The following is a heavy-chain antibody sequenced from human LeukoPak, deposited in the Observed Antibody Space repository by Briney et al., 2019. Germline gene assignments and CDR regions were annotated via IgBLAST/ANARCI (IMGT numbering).Heavy chain of an antibody. CDR2: IRHDGSIK. D-gene: IGHD3-16*01. V-gene: IGHV3-30*02. Sequence: PGGSLRLSCATSGFIFSTYGMYWVRQAPGEGLEWVAFIRHDGSIKNYADSVKGRSTISRDNSKNTPYLQMNSLRAEDTAVYYCAKDSLADIDYWGQGTLVTVSS. CDR3: AKDSLADIDY. J-gene: IGHJ4*02. CDR1: GFIFSTYG.